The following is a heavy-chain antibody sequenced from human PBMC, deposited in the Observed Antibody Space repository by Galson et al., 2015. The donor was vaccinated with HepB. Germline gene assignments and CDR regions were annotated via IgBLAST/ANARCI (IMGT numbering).Heavy chain of an antibody. CDR2: IYPGDSDT. CDR3: ARHPGYSSSWYGWFDP. D-gene: IGHD6-13*01. CDR1: GYSFTSCW. Sequence: QSGAEVKKPGESLKISCKGSGYSFTSCWIGWVRQMPGKGLEWMGIIYPGDSDTRYSPSSQGQVTISADKSISTAYLQWSSLKASDTAMYYCARHPGYSSSWYGWFDPWGQGTLVTVSS. V-gene: IGHV5-51*01. J-gene: IGHJ5*02.